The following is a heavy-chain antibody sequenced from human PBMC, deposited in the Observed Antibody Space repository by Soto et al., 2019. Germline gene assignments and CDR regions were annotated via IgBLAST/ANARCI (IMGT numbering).Heavy chain of an antibody. CDR3: ARDKSPYSSGWHNRHFAY. Sequence: QVQLVESGGGMVQPGRSLRLSCAASGFTFSTYAMHWVRQAPGKGLEWVAGISYDGSNKYYADSVKGRFTISRDNSKNTLYLQMNSLRAEDTAVYYCARDKSPYSSGWHNRHFAYWGQGTLVTVSS. CDR1: GFTFSTYA. D-gene: IGHD6-19*01. J-gene: IGHJ4*02. CDR2: ISYDGSNK. V-gene: IGHV3-30-3*01.